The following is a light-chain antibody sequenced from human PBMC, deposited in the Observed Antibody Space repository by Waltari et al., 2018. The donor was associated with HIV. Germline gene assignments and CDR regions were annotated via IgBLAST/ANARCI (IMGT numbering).Light chain of an antibody. CDR2: DVS. J-gene: IGLJ3*02. Sequence: QSALTQPASVSGSPGQSITISCTGTSSDVGGYNYVSWYQQHPGKAPKLMIYDVSNRPSGVSTRFSGSKSGNTASLTISVLEAEDEADYDGSSYRSSSTWVFGGGTKLTVL. CDR1: SSDVGGYNY. V-gene: IGLV2-14*03. CDR3: SSYRSSSTWV.